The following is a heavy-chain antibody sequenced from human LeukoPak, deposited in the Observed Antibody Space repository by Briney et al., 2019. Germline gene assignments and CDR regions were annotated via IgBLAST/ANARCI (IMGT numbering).Heavy chain of an antibody. Sequence: GGSLRLSCADSGFTFSSYAMSWVRQAPGKGLEWVSGISGSGVNTYYADSVKGRFTISRDNAKNSLYLQMNSLRAEDTAVYYCARRPGIAAAGERRYYYYYYMDVWGKGTTVTVSS. CDR2: ISGSGVNT. D-gene: IGHD6-13*01. CDR1: GFTFSSYA. V-gene: IGHV3-23*01. J-gene: IGHJ6*03. CDR3: ARRPGIAAAGERRYYYYYYMDV.